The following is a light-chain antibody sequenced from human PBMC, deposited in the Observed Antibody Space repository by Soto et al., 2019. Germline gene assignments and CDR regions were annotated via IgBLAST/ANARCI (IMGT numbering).Light chain of an antibody. CDR3: QQSYATVRT. Sequence: DIQMTQSPSSLSTSVGDRVTITCRASQGINTFLNWYQQKPGKAPRLLIYAASRLQSGVPARFSGSGAETDFTLTITSLQPEDFGIYYCQQSYATVRTFGGGIKVE. J-gene: IGKJ4*01. CDR2: AAS. CDR1: QGINTF. V-gene: IGKV1-39*01.